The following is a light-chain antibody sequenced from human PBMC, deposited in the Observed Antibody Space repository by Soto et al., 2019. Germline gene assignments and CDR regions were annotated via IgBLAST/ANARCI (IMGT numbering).Light chain of an antibody. V-gene: IGLV3-27*01. CDR3: YSAAGKSLNV. CDR1: VLAKRF. J-gene: IGLJ3*02. CDR2: KDS. Sequence: SYELSQPSSVSVSPGQTARITCSGDVLAKRFARWFQQKPGQAPVLVIYKDSERPSGIPERFSGSSSGTTVTLTISGAEVDDEADYYCYSAAGKSLNVFGGGTKLTVL.